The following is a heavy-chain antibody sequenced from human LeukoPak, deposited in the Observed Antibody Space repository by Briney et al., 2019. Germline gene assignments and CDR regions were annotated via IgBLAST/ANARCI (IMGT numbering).Heavy chain of an antibody. CDR1: GYTFTSYG. CDR3: ARSSWNDKNYYYGMDV. J-gene: IGHJ6*02. D-gene: IGHD1-1*01. Sequence: GASVKVSCKASGYTFTSYGISWVRQAPGQGLEWMGWISAYNGNTNYAQKLQGRVTMTTDTSTSTAYMELRSLRSDDTAVYYCARSSWNDKNYYYGMDVWGQGTTVTVSS. V-gene: IGHV1-18*01. CDR2: ISAYNGNT.